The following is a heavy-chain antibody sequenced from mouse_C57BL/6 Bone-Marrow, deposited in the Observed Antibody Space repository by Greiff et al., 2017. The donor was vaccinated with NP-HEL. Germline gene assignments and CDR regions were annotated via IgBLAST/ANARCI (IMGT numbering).Heavy chain of an antibody. V-gene: IGHV5-16*01. CDR1: GFTFSDYY. Sequence: EVMLVESEGGLVQPGSSMKLSCTASGFTFSDYYMAWVRQVPEKGLEWVANINYDGSSTYYLDSLKSRFIISRDNAKNILYLQMSSLKSEDTATYYCARAYYYGSSYDYWDQGTTLTVSS. D-gene: IGHD1-1*01. CDR3: ARAYYYGSSYDY. J-gene: IGHJ2*01. CDR2: INYDGSST.